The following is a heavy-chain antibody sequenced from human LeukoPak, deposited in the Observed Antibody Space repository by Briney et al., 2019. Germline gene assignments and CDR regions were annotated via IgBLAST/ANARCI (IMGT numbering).Heavy chain of an antibody. CDR3: ARVREFWSGYWGYYYYGMDV. CDR1: GYTFTSYD. Sequence: ASVKVSCKASGYTFTSYDINWVRQATGQGLEWMGWMNPNSGNTGYAQKFQGRVTMTRNTSISTAYMELSSLRSEDTAVYYCARVREFWSGYWGYYYYGMDVWGQGTTVTVSS. J-gene: IGHJ6*02. D-gene: IGHD3-3*01. CDR2: MNPNSGNT. V-gene: IGHV1-8*01.